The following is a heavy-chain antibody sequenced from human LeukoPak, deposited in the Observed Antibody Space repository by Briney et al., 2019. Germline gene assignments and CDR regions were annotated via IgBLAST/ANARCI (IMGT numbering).Heavy chain of an antibody. D-gene: IGHD4-17*01. CDR2: INPNSGDT. J-gene: IGHJ4*02. CDR1: GYNFNGYN. V-gene: IGHV1-2*02. Sequence: ASVKVSCKASGYNFNGYNIHWVRQAPGQGLEWMGWINPNSGDTDYAQKFQGRVTMTRDTSINTAYMEVSRLRSDDTAVYFCARTSEEKGYGDLDSWGQGTLVTVSS. CDR3: ARTSEEKGYGDLDS.